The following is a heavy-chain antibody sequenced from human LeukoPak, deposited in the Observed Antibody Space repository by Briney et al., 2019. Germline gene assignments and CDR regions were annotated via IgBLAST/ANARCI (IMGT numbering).Heavy chain of an antibody. V-gene: IGHV5-51*01. CDR2: IYPGDSDT. CDR3: ARKSLENMENWFDP. J-gene: IGHJ5*02. D-gene: IGHD1-1*01. Sequence: GESLQISCKGSGYSFTSYWIGWVRPMPGKGLEWMGIIYPGDSDTRYSPSFQGQVTISADKSISTAYLQWSSLKASDTAMYYCARKSLENMENWFDPWGQGTLVTVSS. CDR1: GYSFTSYW.